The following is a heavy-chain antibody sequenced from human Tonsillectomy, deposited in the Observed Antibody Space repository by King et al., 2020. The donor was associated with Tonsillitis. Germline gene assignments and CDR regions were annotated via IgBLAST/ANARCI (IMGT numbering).Heavy chain of an antibody. CDR2: IYSGGST. V-gene: IGHV3-53*01. D-gene: IGHD3-10*01. J-gene: IGHJ4*02. CDR1: GFTVTSNY. Sequence: VQLVESGGGLIQPGGSLRFSCSASGFTVTSNYMSWVRQAPGKGLEWVSVIYSGGSTYYADSVKGRFTISRDNSKNTLYLQMNSLRAEDTAVYYCARDFYGSGSYFPPYFDYWGQGTLVTVSS. CDR3: ARDFYGSGSYFPPYFDY.